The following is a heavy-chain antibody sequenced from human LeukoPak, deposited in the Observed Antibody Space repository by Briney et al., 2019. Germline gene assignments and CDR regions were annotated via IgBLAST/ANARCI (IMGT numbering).Heavy chain of an antibody. CDR2: IYYSGTT. V-gene: IGHV4-59*12. Sequence: SETLSLTCTVSGGSISSYYWSWIRQPPGKGLEWIGYIYYSGTTNYNPSLKSRVTISVDTSKNQFSLKLSSVTAADTAVYYCARVPSHYYGSGSYSDYWGQGTLVTVSS. CDR3: ARVPSHYYGSGSYSDY. CDR1: GGSISSYY. J-gene: IGHJ4*02. D-gene: IGHD3-10*01.